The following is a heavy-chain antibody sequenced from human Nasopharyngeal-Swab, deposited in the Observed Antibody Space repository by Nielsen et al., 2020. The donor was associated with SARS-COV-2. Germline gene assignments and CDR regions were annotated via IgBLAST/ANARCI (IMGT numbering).Heavy chain of an antibody. CDR1: GGSFSGYY. Sequence: SETLSLTCAVYGGSFSGYYWSWIRQPPGKGLEWIGEINHSGSTNYNPSLKSRVTISVDTSKNQFSLKLSSVTAADTAVYYCARVYGSGKGWYYFDYWGQRTLVTVSS. V-gene: IGHV4-34*01. CDR3: ARVYGSGKGWYYFDY. CDR2: INHSGST. D-gene: IGHD3-10*01. J-gene: IGHJ4*02.